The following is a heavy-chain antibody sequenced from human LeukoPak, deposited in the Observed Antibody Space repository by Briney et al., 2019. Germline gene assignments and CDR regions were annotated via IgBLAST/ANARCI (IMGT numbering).Heavy chain of an antibody. V-gene: IGHV4-61*01. D-gene: IGHD3-3*01. J-gene: IGHJ6*03. CDR1: GGSISSSSYY. CDR3: ARNGILDFWSGYSFVGLNGYYYYMDV. CDR2: IYYSGST. Sequence: PSETLSLTCTVSGGSISSSSYYWSWIRQPPGKGLEWIGYIYYSGSTNYTPSLKSRVTISVDTSKNQFSLKLSSVTAADTAVYYCARNGILDFWSGYSFVGLNGYYYYMDVWGKGTTVTVSS.